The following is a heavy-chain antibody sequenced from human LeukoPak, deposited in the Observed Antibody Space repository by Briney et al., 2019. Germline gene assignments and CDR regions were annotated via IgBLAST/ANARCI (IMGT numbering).Heavy chain of an antibody. CDR1: GGSISSGGYS. V-gene: IGHV4-30-2*01. J-gene: IGHJ4*02. CDR2: IYHSGST. Sequence: SETLSLTCAVSGGSISSGGYSWSWIRQPPGKGLEWIGYIYHSGSTYYNPSLKSRVTISVDRSKNQFSLKLSSVTAADTAVYYCASTAVTPGGFDYWGQGTLVTVSS. D-gene: IGHD4-11*01. CDR3: ASTAVTPGGFDY.